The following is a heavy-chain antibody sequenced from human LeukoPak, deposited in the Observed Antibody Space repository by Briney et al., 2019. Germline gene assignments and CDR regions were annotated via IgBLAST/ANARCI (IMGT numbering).Heavy chain of an antibody. J-gene: IGHJ4*02. Sequence: GGTLRLSCAASGFTFSSYGMSWVRQAPGKGLEWVGRVKSKSDGGTIDYGAPVKGRFTISRADSKNMLYLQMNSLQTEDTAVYYCTTDRGIAVRPLFDYWGQGTLVTVSS. CDR2: VKSKSDGGTI. CDR1: GFTFSSYG. D-gene: IGHD6-19*01. CDR3: TTDRGIAVRPLFDY. V-gene: IGHV3-15*01.